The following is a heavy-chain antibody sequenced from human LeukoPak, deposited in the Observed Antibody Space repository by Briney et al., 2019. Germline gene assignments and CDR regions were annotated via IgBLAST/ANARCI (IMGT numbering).Heavy chain of an antibody. CDR2: ISDSGGRT. J-gene: IGHJ4*02. CDR1: GITLSNYG. CDR3: AKRGVVIRVILVGFHKEANYFDS. V-gene: IGHV3-23*01. Sequence: GGSLRLSCAVSGITLSNYGMSWVRQAPGKGLEWVAGISDSGGRTNYADSVRGRFTISRDNPKDTLYLQMNSLRAEDTAVYFCAKRGVVIRVILVGFHKEANYFDSWGQGALVTVSS. D-gene: IGHD3-22*01.